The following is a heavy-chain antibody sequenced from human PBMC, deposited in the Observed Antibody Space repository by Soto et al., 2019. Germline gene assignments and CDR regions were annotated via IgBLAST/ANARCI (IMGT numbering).Heavy chain of an antibody. J-gene: IGHJ3*02. D-gene: IGHD2-21*02. CDR1: GFTFSSYA. V-gene: IGHV3-23*01. Sequence: GGSLRLSCAASGFTFSSYAMSWVRQAPGKGLEWVSAISGSGGSTYYADSVKGRFTISRDNSKNTLYLQMNSLRAEDTAVYYCAKPPGRVTRQHDAFDIWGQGTMVTVSS. CDR2: ISGSGGST. CDR3: AKPPGRVTRQHDAFDI.